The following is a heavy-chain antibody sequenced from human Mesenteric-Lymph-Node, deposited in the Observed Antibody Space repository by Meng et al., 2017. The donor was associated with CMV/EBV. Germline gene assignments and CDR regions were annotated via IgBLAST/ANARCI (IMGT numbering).Heavy chain of an antibody. J-gene: IGHJ4*02. CDR2: ISGSGGST. CDR1: GFTFSSHA. CDR3: AKDRSSSWNPEY. Sequence: CVASGFTFSSHAMSWVRQAPGKGLEWVSTISGSGGSTYYADSVKGRFTISRDNSKNTVFLHMNSLRAEDTAVYYCAKDRSSSWNPEYWGQGTLVTVSS. V-gene: IGHV3-23*01. D-gene: IGHD6-13*01.